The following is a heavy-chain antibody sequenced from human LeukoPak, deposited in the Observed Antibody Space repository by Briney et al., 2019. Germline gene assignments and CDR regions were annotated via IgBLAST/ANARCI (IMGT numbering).Heavy chain of an antibody. CDR1: GDSISSYY. Sequence: SETLSLTCTVSGDSISSYYWSCIRQPPEKGLECIGYIYTSGSTNYNPSLKSRVGISVDTSKNLYYLKLSSVNAADTAVYYCARHSGWGDIVVACAFDIWGQGTMVSV. J-gene: IGHJ3*02. CDR2: IYTSGST. D-gene: IGHD2-2*01. V-gene: IGHV4-4*09. CDR3: ARHSGWGDIVVACAFDI.